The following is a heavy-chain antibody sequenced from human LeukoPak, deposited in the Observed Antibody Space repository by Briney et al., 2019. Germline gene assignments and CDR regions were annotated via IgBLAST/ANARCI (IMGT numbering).Heavy chain of an antibody. CDR2: IKNDGSKK. CDR3: AKDLRESTGLDYDYGMDV. V-gene: IGHV3-30*18. Sequence: GRSLRLSCAASGFTFSTYGLHWVRQAPGKGLEWVAVIKNDGSKKYYVDSVEGRFTISRDNSKNTLYLQMNSLRTEDMAVYYCAKDLRESTGLDYDYGMDVWGQGTTVIVSS. CDR1: GFTFSTYG. J-gene: IGHJ6*02.